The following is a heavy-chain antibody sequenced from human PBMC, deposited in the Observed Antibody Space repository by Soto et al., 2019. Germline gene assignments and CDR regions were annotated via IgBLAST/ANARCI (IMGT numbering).Heavy chain of an antibody. V-gene: IGHV4-4*02. CDR1: GDSISSTFW. CDR2: VYHSGST. Sequence: SETLSLTCRVSGDSISSTFWWTWVRQPPGKGLEWIGEVYHSGSTRYNPSLKGRVTISVDKPNNQFSLKLNSVTAADTAVYYCARSPRSIAAGGIDYWGQGFLVTVSS. CDR3: ARSPRSIAAGGIDY. D-gene: IGHD6-13*01. J-gene: IGHJ4*02.